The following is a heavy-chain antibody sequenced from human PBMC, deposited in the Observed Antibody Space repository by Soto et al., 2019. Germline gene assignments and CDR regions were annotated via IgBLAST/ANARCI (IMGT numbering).Heavy chain of an antibody. CDR2: IIPIFGTA. Sequence: QVQLVQSGAEVKKPGSSVKVSCKASGGTFSSYAISWVRQAPGQGLEWMGGIIPIFGTANYAQKFQGRVTITEDESTSTAYLELSSLRYEDSAVYYCARGLPQPASWFDPWGQGTLVTVSS. CDR3: ARGLPQPASWFDP. V-gene: IGHV1-69*01. J-gene: IGHJ5*02. CDR1: GGTFSSYA.